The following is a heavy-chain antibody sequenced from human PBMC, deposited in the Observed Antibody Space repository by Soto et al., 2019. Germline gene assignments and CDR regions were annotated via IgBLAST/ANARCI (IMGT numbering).Heavy chain of an antibody. CDR1: GGSISSGGYY. Sequence: PSETLSLTCTVSGGSISSGGYYWSWIRQHPGKGLEWIGYIYYSGSTYYNPSLKSRVTISVDTSKNQFSLKLSSVTAADTAVYYCARAPAYYDILTGYSSYTYFDYWGQGTLVTVSS. CDR2: IYYSGST. V-gene: IGHV4-31*03. J-gene: IGHJ4*02. CDR3: ARAPAYYDILTGYSSYTYFDY. D-gene: IGHD3-9*01.